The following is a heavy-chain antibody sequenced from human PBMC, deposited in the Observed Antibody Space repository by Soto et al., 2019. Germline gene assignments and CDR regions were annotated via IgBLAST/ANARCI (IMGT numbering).Heavy chain of an antibody. Sequence: SETLSLTCAVYGGSFSGYYWSWIRQPPGKGLEWIGEINHSGSTNYNPSLKSRVTISVDTSKNQFSLKLSSVTAADTAVYYCARAPRITMVRGVSIYDYYYGMDGWGQGTTVT. CDR3: ARAPRITMVRGVSIYDYYYGMDG. J-gene: IGHJ6*02. V-gene: IGHV4-34*01. CDR1: GGSFSGYY. CDR2: INHSGST. D-gene: IGHD3-10*01.